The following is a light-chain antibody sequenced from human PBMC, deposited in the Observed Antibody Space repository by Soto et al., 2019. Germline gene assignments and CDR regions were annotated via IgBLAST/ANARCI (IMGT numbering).Light chain of an antibody. Sequence: EIVMTQSPATLSVSPGERATLSCRASQSVSSNLAWYQQKPGQAPRLLIHGASTRATGIPARFSGSGSGTEFPLAISSLQSEDVAVYHCQQYDNWPLTFGGGTKVEIK. J-gene: IGKJ4*01. CDR3: QQYDNWPLT. V-gene: IGKV3-15*01. CDR2: GAS. CDR1: QSVSSN.